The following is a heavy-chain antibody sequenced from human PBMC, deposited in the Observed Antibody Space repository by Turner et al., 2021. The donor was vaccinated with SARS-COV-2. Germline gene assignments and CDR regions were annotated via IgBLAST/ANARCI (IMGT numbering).Heavy chain of an antibody. V-gene: IGHV3-53*01. CDR2: IYSGGST. CDR3: ARDRRVWFGELLYGLDV. D-gene: IGHD3-10*01. J-gene: IGHJ6*02. Sequence: EVQLVESGGGLIQPGGSLRLSCAASGFTVSSNYMSWVHQAPGKGLEWVSVIYSGGSTYYADSVKGRFTISRDNSKNTLYLQMNSLRAEDTAVYYCARDRRVWFGELLYGLDVWGQGTTVTVSS. CDR1: GFTVSSNY.